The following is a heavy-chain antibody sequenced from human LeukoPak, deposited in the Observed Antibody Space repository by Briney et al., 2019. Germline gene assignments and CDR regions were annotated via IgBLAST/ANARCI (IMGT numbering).Heavy chain of an antibody. Sequence: PGGSLRLSCAASGFTFNSYWMGWVRQAPGKGLEWVADIKQDGSKMHYLDSVRGRFTISRDNAKNSVYLQINSLRDEDTAVYYCVRDFGGDSGWYNDYWGRGTLVTVSA. CDR2: IKQDGSKM. J-gene: IGHJ4*01. V-gene: IGHV3-7*01. D-gene: IGHD6-19*01. CDR3: VRDFGGDSGWYNDY. CDR1: GFTFNSYW.